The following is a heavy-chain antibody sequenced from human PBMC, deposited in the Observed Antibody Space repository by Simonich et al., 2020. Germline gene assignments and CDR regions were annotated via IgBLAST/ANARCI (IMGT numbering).Heavy chain of an antibody. Sequence: GGGLVQPGGSLRLSCAASGFTFSSYAMSWVRQAPGKGLRWVLAICGSGGSTYYADSLKGRFTISRDNSKNPLYLQMNSLRAEDTAVYYCAKDLGERITMIVVVIDAFDIWGQGTMVTVSS. CDR3: AKDLGERITMIVVVIDAFDI. D-gene: IGHD3-22*01. CDR2: ICGSGGST. V-gene: IGHV3-23*01. CDR1: GFTFSSYA. J-gene: IGHJ3*02.